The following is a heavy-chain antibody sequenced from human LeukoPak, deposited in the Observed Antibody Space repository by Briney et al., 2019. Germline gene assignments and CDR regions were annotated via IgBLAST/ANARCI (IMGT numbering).Heavy chain of an antibody. V-gene: IGHV4-59*01. J-gene: IGHJ4*02. Sequence: SETLSLTCTVSGGSISSYYWSWIRQPPGKGLEWIGYIYYSGSTNYNPSLKSRVTISVDTSKNQFSLKLSSVTAADTAVYYCARKLRNSGSLPDWGQGTLVTVSS. CDR2: IYYSGST. D-gene: IGHD1-26*01. CDR1: GGSISSYY. CDR3: ARKLRNSGSLPD.